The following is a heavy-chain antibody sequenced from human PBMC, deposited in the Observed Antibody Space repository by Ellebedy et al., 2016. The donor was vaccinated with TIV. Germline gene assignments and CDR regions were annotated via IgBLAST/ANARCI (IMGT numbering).Heavy chain of an antibody. CDR2: IFHSGTT. CDR3: ARHLRYSDWRILDL. CDR1: RVSITDPTYY. J-gene: IGHJ5*02. Sequence: MPSETLSLTCTVSRVSITDPTYYWAWLRQPPGKGLDWLGTIFHSGTTYKSPDLSSRGSMSVATSRNQFSLDLKSVTAADTAVYYCARHLRYSDWRILDLWGPGILVAVSS. D-gene: IGHD3-9*01. V-gene: IGHV4-39*01.